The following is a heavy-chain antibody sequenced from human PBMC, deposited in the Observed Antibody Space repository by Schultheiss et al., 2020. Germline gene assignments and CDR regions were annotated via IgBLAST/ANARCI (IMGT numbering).Heavy chain of an antibody. Sequence: GGSLRLSCAASGFAFSNYGMHWVRQAPGKGLEWVAVIWFDTSNRHYADSVRGRFTISRDDSQNTLYLQMNSLRAEDTAAYYCAKYQFYDSSYYFDYWGQGTLVTVSS. CDR2: IWFDTSNR. V-gene: IGHV3-33*06. J-gene: IGHJ4*02. D-gene: IGHD3-22*01. CDR1: GFAFSNYG. CDR3: AKYQFYDSSYYFDY.